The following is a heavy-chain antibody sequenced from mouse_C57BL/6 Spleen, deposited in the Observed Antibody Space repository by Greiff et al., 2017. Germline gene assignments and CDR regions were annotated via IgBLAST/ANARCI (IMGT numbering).Heavy chain of an antibody. D-gene: IGHD2-2*01. V-gene: IGHV1-42*01. CDR1: GYSFTGYY. CDR2: INPSTGGT. Sequence: VQLKQSGPELVKPGASVKISCKASGYSFTGYYMNWVKQSPEKSLEWIGEINPSTGGTTYNQKFKAKATLTVDKSSSTAYMQLKSLTSEDSAVYYCARAGGYGYDEDWFAYWGQGTMV. J-gene: IGHJ3*01. CDR3: ARAGGYGYDEDWFAY.